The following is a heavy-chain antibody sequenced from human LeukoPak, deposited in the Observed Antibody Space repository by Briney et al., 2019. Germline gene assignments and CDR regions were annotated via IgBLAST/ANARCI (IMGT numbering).Heavy chain of an antibody. CDR3: ARDRSIAAKRGPFDY. CDR1: GYTFTSYA. J-gene: IGHJ4*02. D-gene: IGHD6-6*01. CDR2: INAGNGNT. Sequence: SVKVSCKASGYTFTSYAMHWVRQAPGQRLEWMGWINAGNGNTKYSQKFQGRVTITRDTSASTAYMELSSLRSEDTAVYYCARDRSIAAKRGPFDYWGQGTLVTVSS. V-gene: IGHV1-3*01.